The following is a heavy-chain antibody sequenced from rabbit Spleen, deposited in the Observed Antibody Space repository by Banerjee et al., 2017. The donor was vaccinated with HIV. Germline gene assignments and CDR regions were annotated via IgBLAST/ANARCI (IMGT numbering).Heavy chain of an antibody. J-gene: IGHJ4*01. CDR3: ARGGTGSSHYFNL. CDR1: GFSCSYKCV. Sequence: QEQLVESGGGLVKPEGCLTLTCTGSGFSCSYKCVMCWVRQAPGKGLQWIGCINTISGTAVYTTWAKGRFPISRTSSTTVALRLTSLTAADTATYFCARGGTGSSHYFNLWGQGTLVTVS. V-gene: IGHV1S45*01. D-gene: IGHD8-1*01. CDR2: INTISGTA.